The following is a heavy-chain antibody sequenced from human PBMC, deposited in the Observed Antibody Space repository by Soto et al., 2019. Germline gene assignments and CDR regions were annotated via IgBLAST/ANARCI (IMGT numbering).Heavy chain of an antibody. D-gene: IGHD3-22*01. CDR3: ASLFHYSDSSGYYFGYFHH. V-gene: IGHV4-30-4*01. CDR2: IYYSGST. J-gene: IGHJ1*01. CDR1: GGSTSSGDYY. Sequence: SETLSLTCTVSGGSTSSGDYYWSWIRQPPGKGLEWIGYIYYSGSTYYNPSLKSRVTISVDTSKNQFSLKLSSVTAADTAVYYCASLFHYSDSSGYYFGYFHHWGQGTLVTVSS.